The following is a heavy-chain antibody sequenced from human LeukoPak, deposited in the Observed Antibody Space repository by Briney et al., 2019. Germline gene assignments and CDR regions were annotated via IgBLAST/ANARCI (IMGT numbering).Heavy chain of an antibody. CDR2: IKQDGSKK. V-gene: IGHV3-7*04. D-gene: IGHD5-24*01. J-gene: IGHJ4*02. CDR3: TRVGYIDEGIDY. Sequence: GSLILSCVASGFPFSSYWMTWVRQAPGKGLEWVANIKQDGSKKSYVDSVKGRFTISRDNAKNSLYLQMNSLRAEDTAVYYCTRVGYIDEGIDYWGQGTLVTVSS. CDR1: GFPFSSYW.